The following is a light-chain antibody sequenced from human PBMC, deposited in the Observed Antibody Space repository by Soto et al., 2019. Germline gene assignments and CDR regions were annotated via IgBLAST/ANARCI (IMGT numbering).Light chain of an antibody. CDR2: DAP. CDR1: HSVRNY. Sequence: IVLTQSPATLSLSPGETATLACRARHSVRNYLAWYQQTPAQAPRLPIYDAPNRPTGIPARFSGTGSETDFTLTISSLEPEDFAIYYCQQRSKMPLTFGHGTKVDIK. V-gene: IGKV3-11*01. CDR3: QQRSKMPLT. J-gene: IGKJ1*01.